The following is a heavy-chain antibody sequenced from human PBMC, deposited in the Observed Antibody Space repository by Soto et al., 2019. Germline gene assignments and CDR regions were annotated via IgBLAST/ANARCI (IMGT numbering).Heavy chain of an antibody. CDR1: GGTFSSSA. CDR3: ARELELTSY. Sequence: QVQLVESGAAVKQPGSSVKDSCKASGGTFSSSAISWVRQAPGQGLEWMGGIIPIFGTANYAQKFQGRVTITADEPTSTAYMELSSLRSEDTAVYYCARELELTSYWGQGTLVTVSS. D-gene: IGHD1-7*01. J-gene: IGHJ4*02. CDR2: IIPIFGTA. V-gene: IGHV1-69*01.